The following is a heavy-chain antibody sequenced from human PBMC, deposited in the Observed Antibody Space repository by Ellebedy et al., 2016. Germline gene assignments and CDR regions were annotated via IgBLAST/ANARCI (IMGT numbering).Heavy chain of an antibody. CDR3: ARAIDYGDFDFDY. V-gene: IGHV3-21*01. CDR2: ISSSSSYI. CDR1: GFTFSSYS. J-gene: IGHJ4*02. D-gene: IGHD4-17*01. Sequence: GGSLRLXXAASGFTFSSYSMNWVRQAPGKGLEWVSSISSSSSYIYYADSVKGRFTISRDNAKNSLYLQMNSLRAEDTAVYFCARAIDYGDFDFDYWGQGTLVTVSS.